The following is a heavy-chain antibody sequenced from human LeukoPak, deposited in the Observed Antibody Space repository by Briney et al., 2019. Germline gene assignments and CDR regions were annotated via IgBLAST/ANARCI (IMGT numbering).Heavy chain of an antibody. CDR3: ARDSRYSRKYFDY. CDR2: ISSSSSYI. J-gene: IGHJ4*02. D-gene: IGHD6-13*01. Sequence: PGGSLRLSCAASGFAFSNYSMNWVRQAPGKGLEWVSSISSSSSYIYYADSVKGRFTISRDNAKNSLYLQMNSLRAEDTAVYYCARDSRYSRKYFDYWGQGTLVTVSS. CDR1: GFAFSNYS. V-gene: IGHV3-21*01.